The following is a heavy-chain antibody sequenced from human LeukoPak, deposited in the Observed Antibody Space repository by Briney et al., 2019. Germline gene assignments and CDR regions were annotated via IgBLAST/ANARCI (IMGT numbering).Heavy chain of an antibody. CDR1: GFTFRDYY. CDR3: ALGTINKDYYFGMDV. V-gene: IGHV3-11*01. CDR2: ISNSGSTV. Sequence: TGGSLRLSCAASGFTFRDYYMTWLRQAPGKGLEWLSYISNSGSTVSYADSIKGRFTVSRDNAKRSLYLQIESLRDDDTAVYHCALGTINKDYYFGMDVWGQGTTVTVSS. J-gene: IGHJ6*02. D-gene: IGHD2-8*01.